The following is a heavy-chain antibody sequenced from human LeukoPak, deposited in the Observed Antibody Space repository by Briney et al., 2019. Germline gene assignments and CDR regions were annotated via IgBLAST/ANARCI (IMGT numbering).Heavy chain of an antibody. J-gene: IGHJ4*02. Sequence: SSETLSLTCTVSGGSISSGSYYWSWIRQPAGKGLEWIGRIYTSGSTNYNPSLKSRVTISVDTSKNQFSLKLNSVTAADTAVYYCARVARSMSSSSEDYWGQGTLVTVSS. CDR1: GGSISSGSYY. D-gene: IGHD6-13*01. V-gene: IGHV4-61*02. CDR2: IYTSGST. CDR3: ARVARSMSSSSEDY.